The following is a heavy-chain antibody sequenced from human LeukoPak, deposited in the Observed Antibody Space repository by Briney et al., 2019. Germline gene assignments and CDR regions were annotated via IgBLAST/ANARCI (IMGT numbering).Heavy chain of an antibody. V-gene: IGHV1-46*01. CDR2: INPSGGST. J-gene: IGHJ4*02. CDR1: GYTFTSYY. D-gene: IGHD2-15*01. CDR3: AREAGCSGGSCYFDY. Sequence: GASVKVSCKASGYTFTSYYMHWVRQAPGQGLEWMGIINPSGGSTNYAQKFQGRVTMTRDTSTSTVYMELSSLRSEDTAVYYCAREAGCSGGSCYFDYWGQGTLVTVSS.